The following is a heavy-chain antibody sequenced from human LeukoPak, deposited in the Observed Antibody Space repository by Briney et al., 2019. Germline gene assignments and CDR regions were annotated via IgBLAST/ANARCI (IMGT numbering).Heavy chain of an antibody. Sequence: GGSLRLSCAASGFTFSSYWMSWVRQAPGKGLEWVTNIKQDGSEKYYVDSVKGRFTISRDNAKNSLYLQMNSLRAEDTAVYYCAREDYDFWGGPTLGGNWFDPWGQGTLVTVSS. CDR2: IKQDGSEK. D-gene: IGHD3-3*01. CDR3: AREDYDFWGGPTLGGNWFDP. V-gene: IGHV3-7*01. J-gene: IGHJ5*02. CDR1: GFTFSSYW.